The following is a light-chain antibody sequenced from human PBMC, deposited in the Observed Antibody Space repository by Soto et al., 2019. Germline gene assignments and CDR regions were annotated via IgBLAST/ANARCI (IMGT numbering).Light chain of an antibody. Sequence: DIQMTQSPSSLSASVGDRVTITCRASQGVGKYLAWFQQRPGQAPKSLIYATSTLQTGGPSRFSGSGSGTDFTLTISSLQPEDVATYYCLQYKNYSPSTFGQGTKLDI. J-gene: IGKJ2*01. CDR1: QGVGKY. V-gene: IGKV1-16*01. CDR3: LQYKNYSPST. CDR2: ATS.